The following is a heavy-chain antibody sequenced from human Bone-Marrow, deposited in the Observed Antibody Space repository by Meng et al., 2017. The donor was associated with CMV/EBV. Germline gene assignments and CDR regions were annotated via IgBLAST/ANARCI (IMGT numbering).Heavy chain of an antibody. J-gene: IGHJ4*02. D-gene: IGHD2-2*02. CDR3: AKDGGYCSSTSCYTDDYYFDY. CDR2: IWYDGSNK. CDR1: GFAFSSYA. V-gene: IGHV3-33*06. Sequence: GGSLRLSCAASGFAFSSYALHWVRRAPGKGLEWVAVIWYDGSNKYYADSVKGRFTISRDNSKNTLYLQMNSLRAEDTAVYYCAKDGGYCSSTSCYTDDYYFDYWGQGTLVTVSS.